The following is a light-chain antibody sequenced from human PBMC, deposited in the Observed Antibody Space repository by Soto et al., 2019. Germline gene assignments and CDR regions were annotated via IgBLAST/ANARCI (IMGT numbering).Light chain of an antibody. CDR1: QSISTW. Sequence: DIQMTQSPSTLSACVGDRVTITCRASQSISTWLAWYQQKPGKAPKLLIYKASSLEGGVPSRFSGSGSGTEFNITVSSLRPDDFATYYCQQYNTYPLTFGGGTTVEIK. CDR2: KAS. J-gene: IGKJ4*01. CDR3: QQYNTYPLT. V-gene: IGKV1-5*03.